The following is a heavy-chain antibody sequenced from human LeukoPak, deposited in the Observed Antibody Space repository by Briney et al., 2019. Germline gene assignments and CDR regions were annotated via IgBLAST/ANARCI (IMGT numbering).Heavy chain of an antibody. CDR3: AKAAFGNHYFDY. CDR2: IRYDGSNK. J-gene: IGHJ4*02. D-gene: IGHD3-10*01. V-gene: IGHV3-30*02. Sequence: SGGSLRLSCAASGFTFSSYGMHWVRQAPGKGLEWVAFIRYDGSNKYYADSVKGRFTISRDNSKNTLYLQMNSLRAEDTAVYYCAKAAFGNHYFDYWGQGTLVTVSS. CDR1: GFTFSSYG.